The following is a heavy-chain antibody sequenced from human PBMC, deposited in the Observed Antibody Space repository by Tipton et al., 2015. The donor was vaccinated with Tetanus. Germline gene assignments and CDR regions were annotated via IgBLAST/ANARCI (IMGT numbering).Heavy chain of an antibody. CDR2: IYYSGRT. CDR3: ARGPAFCGDDCPSRGGVFDV. D-gene: IGHD2-21*02. Sequence: TLSLTCTVSGGSISSYNWSWIRQPPGKGLEWIGYIYYSGRTNYNPSLKSRVTISVDTARNQFSLKLTSVSAADTALYYCARGPAFCGDDCPSRGGVFDVWSPGTLITVSS. CDR1: GGSISSYN. J-gene: IGHJ3*01. V-gene: IGHV4-59*01.